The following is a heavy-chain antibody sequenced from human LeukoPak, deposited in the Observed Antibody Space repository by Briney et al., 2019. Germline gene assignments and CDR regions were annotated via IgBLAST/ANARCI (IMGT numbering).Heavy chain of an antibody. D-gene: IGHD3-22*01. V-gene: IGHV3-30*18. CDR1: GFTFSSYA. Sequence: GGSLRLSCAASGFTFSSYAIHWVRQAPGKGLEWVAVISYDGSTKFYADSVKGRFTISRDNSKNTLYLQMNSLRAEDTAVYYCAKNQLSVGLYYYDFFDYWGQGTLVTVSS. CDR3: AKNQLSVGLYYYDFFDY. CDR2: ISYDGSTK. J-gene: IGHJ4*02.